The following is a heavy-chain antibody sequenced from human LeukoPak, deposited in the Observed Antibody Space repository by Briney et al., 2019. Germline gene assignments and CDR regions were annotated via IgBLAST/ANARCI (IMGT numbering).Heavy chain of an antibody. Sequence: GGSLRLSCAASGFTFSDYYMSWIRQAPGKGLEWVSYISSSGSTIYYADSVKGRFTISRDNAKNSLYLQMNSLRAEDTAVYYCASLWCSGYSSYYYYGMDVWGQGTTVTVSS. V-gene: IGHV3-11*01. CDR3: ASLWCSGYSSYYYYGMDV. D-gene: IGHD3-22*01. CDR2: ISSSGSTI. CDR1: GFTFSDYY. J-gene: IGHJ6*02.